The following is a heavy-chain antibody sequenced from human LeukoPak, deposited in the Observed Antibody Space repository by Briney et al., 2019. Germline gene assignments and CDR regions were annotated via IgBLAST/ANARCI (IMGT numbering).Heavy chain of an antibody. V-gene: IGHV1-8*01. CDR3: ARGAGIIEYGDHENWFDP. J-gene: IGHJ5*02. CDR1: GYSFTSYD. CDR2: MNPNSGNT. D-gene: IGHD4-17*01. Sequence: GASVKVSCKAPGYSFTSYDINWVRQATGQGLEWMGSMNPNSGNTGYAQKFQGRVTMTRNTSISTAYMEVSGLRSEDTAVYYCARGAGIIEYGDHENWFDPWGQGTLVTVSS.